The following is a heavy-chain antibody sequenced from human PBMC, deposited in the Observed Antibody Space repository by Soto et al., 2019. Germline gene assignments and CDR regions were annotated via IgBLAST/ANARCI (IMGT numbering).Heavy chain of an antibody. D-gene: IGHD6-13*01. CDR1: GFTFSSYA. CDR3: ARGYTAAPRTSHFDY. CDR2: ISYDGTNE. V-gene: IGHV3-30-3*01. J-gene: IGHJ4*02. Sequence: QVQLVESGGGVVQPGRSLRLSCAASGFTFSSYAMHWDRQAPGKGLEWVAVISYDGTNEFYADSVKGRFTISRDNSKNTLYLQRNSLRAEDTAVYYCARGYTAAPRTSHFDYWGQGTLVTVSS.